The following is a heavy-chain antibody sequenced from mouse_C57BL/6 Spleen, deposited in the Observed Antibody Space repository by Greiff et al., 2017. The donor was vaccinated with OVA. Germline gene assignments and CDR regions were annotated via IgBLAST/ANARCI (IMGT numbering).Heavy chain of an antibody. Sequence: EVMLVESGGGLVQPGGSMKLSCVASGFTFSNYWMNWVRQSPEKGLEWVAQIRLKSDNYATHYAESVKGRFTISRDDSKSSVYLQMNNLRAEDTGIYYCTAKLGGYYAMDYWGQGTSVTVSS. CDR1: GFTFSNYW. CDR3: TAKLGGYYAMDY. D-gene: IGHD4-1*01. CDR2: IRLKSDNYAT. J-gene: IGHJ4*01. V-gene: IGHV6-3*01.